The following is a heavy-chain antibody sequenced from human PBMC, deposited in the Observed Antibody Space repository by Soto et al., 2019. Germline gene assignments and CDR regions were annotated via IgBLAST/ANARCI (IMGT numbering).Heavy chain of an antibody. D-gene: IGHD4-4*01. V-gene: IGHV1-46*03. CDR3: DREEMPTVNKYYYYMDV. Sequence: QVQLVQSGAEVRKPGASVKVSCKAAGYIFTSYYIHWVRLAPGQGLECMGVINPGDGSTIYAEKFQGRVTMTRDTSTSTVYMEVSSLRSEDTAVYYCDREEMPTVNKYYYYMDVWGKGTTVTVSS. CDR2: INPGDGST. J-gene: IGHJ6*03. CDR1: GYIFTSYY.